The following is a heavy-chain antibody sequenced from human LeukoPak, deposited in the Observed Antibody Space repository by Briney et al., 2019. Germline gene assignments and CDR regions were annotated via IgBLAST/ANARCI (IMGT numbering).Heavy chain of an antibody. Sequence: GASVKLSCKASGYTFTSYGISWVRQAPGQGREGMGWISAYNGNTNYARKRQGRVTMTTDTSTSTAYMELRSLRSDDTAVYYCARGSNVLRFLEWLSNSDYWGQGTLVTVSS. CDR1: GYTFTSYG. V-gene: IGHV1-18*01. J-gene: IGHJ4*02. CDR2: ISAYNGNT. CDR3: ARGSNVLRFLEWLSNSDY. D-gene: IGHD3-3*01.